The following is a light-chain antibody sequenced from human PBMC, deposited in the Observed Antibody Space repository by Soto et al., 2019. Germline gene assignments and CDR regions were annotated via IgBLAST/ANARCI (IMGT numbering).Light chain of an antibody. V-gene: IGKV1-5*01. J-gene: IGKJ1*01. CDR2: HAS. Sequence: DIQITQSPSTLAASVGDRVKISCRASQSISNWLAWYQKKPGTAPKLLIYHASTLESGVPSRFSGTGSGTEFTLTISSMQPDDFATYYCQQYNSYSFGQGTKVDIK. CDR3: QQYNSYS. CDR1: QSISNW.